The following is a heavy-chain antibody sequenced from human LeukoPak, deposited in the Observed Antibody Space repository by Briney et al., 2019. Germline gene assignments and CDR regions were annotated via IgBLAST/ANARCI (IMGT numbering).Heavy chain of an antibody. V-gene: IGHV4-59*12. CDR3: ARDRHYYGMDV. CDR1: GGSISSYY. J-gene: IGHJ6*02. Sequence: SETLSLTCTVSGGSISSYYWSWIRQPPGKGLEWIGYIYYSGSTNYNPSLKSRVTMSVDTSKNQFSLKLSSVTAADTAVYYCARDRHYYGMDVWGQGTTVTVSS. CDR2: IYYSGST.